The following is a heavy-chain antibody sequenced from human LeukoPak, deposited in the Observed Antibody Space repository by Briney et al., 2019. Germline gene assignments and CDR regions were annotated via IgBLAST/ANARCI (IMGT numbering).Heavy chain of an antibody. V-gene: IGHV1-18*01. CDR2: ISAYNGNT. CDR1: GYTFTSYG. J-gene: IGHJ4*02. CDR3: AREVLRYFDWPLDY. D-gene: IGHD3-9*01. Sequence: GASVKVSCKASGYTFTSYGISWVRQAPRQGLEWMGWISAYNGNTNYAQKLQGRVTMTTDTSTSTAYMELRSLRSDDTAVYYCAREVLRYFDWPLDYWGQGTLVTVSS.